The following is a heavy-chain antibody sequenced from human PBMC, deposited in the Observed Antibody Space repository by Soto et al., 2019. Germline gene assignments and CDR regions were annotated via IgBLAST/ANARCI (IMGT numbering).Heavy chain of an antibody. CDR3: ARVATIFGLVTQNSYFDY. D-gene: IGHD3-3*01. CDR1: GGSISSYY. CDR2: IYYSGST. J-gene: IGHJ4*02. Sequence: SETLSLTCTVSGGSISSYYWSWIRQPPGKGLEWIGYIYYSGSTNYNPSLKSRVPISVDTSKNQFSLKLSSVTAAATVVYYCARVATIFGLVTQNSYFDYWGQGTLVTVSS. V-gene: IGHV4-59*01.